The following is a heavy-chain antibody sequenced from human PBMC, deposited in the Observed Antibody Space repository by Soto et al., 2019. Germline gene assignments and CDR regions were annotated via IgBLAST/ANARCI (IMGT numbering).Heavy chain of an antibody. Sequence: PGESLKISCAASGFTFSNAWMSWVRQAPGKGLEWVGRIKSKTDGGTTDYAAPVKGRFTISRDDSKNTLYLQMNSLKTEDTAVYYCTTLWFGDDWFDPWGQGTLVTVSS. CDR2: IKSKTDGGTT. CDR1: GFTFSNAW. V-gene: IGHV3-15*01. D-gene: IGHD3-10*01. J-gene: IGHJ5*02. CDR3: TTLWFGDDWFDP.